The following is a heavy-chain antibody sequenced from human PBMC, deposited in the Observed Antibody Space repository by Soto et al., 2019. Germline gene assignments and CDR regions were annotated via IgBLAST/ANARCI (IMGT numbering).Heavy chain of an antibody. CDR3: ARVGDYGEYREFDP. V-gene: IGHV4-31*03. CDR1: GGSISSGGYY. CDR2: IYYSGST. Sequence: QVQLQESGPGLVKPSQTLSLTCTVSGGSISSGGYYWSWIRQHPGKGLEWIGYIYYSGSTYYNPSLNIRVTISVDTSKNQFSLKLSAVTAADPAVYYCARVGDYGEYREFDPWGQGTKVTVSS. D-gene: IGHD4-17*01. J-gene: IGHJ5*02.